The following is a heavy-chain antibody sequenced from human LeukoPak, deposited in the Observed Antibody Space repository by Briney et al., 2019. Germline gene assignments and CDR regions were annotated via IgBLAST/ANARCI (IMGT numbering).Heavy chain of an antibody. CDR3: ARGSRYHDWLSPLDS. CDR1: GGTFSSYA. Sequence: ASVKVSCKASGGTFSSYAISWVRQAPGQGLEWRGWLNPQTGDTHFAQKFQGRVTFTRDTSISTAYMAMSRLRSDDTAVFYCARGSRYHDWLSPLDSWGQGTLVTVSS. CDR2: LNPQTGDT. V-gene: IGHV1-2*02. D-gene: IGHD3-9*01. J-gene: IGHJ4*02.